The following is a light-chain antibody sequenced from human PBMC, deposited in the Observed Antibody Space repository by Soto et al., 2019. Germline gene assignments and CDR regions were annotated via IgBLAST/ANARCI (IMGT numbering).Light chain of an antibody. CDR2: AAS. CDR3: QKYTRAPFT. V-gene: IGKV1-27*01. CDR1: QGIDTY. J-gene: IGKJ3*01. Sequence: DIQMTQSPSSLSASVGDRVTITCRASQGIDTYLAWYQHKPGQVPKLLIYAASTLQSGVPSRFSGSGSGTDLTLTINSLQPEDVATYFCQKYTRAPFTFGPATKVDI.